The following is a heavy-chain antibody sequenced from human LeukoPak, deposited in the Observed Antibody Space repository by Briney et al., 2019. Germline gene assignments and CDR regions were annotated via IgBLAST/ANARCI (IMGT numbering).Heavy chain of an antibody. V-gene: IGHV4-4*07. CDR3: AREVANHYEISAYYYSYFYMDV. D-gene: IGHD3-22*01. CDR1: GGSISTYY. CDR2: VYTSGTT. Sequence: PSETLSLTCTVSGGSISTYYWSWIRQPAGKRLEWTGRVYTSGTTTYNPSLKSRVTISVDTSKNQFSLNLRSVTAADTAVYFCAREVANHYEISAYYYSYFYMDVWGNGTTVAVSS. J-gene: IGHJ6*03.